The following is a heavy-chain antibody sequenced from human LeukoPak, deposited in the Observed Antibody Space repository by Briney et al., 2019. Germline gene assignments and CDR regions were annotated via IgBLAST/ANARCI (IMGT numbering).Heavy chain of an antibody. D-gene: IGHD3-10*01. J-gene: IGHJ5*02. CDR2: INHSGST. CDR3: ARGVVRSSLWFGELLSPNWFDP. CDR1: DGSFSGYY. V-gene: IGHV4-34*01. Sequence: TSETLSLTCAVYDGSFSGYYWSWIRQPPGKGLEWIGEINHSGSTNYNPSLKSRVTISVDTSKNQFSLKLSSVTAADTAVYYCARGVVRSSLWFGELLSPNWFDPWGQGTLVTVSS.